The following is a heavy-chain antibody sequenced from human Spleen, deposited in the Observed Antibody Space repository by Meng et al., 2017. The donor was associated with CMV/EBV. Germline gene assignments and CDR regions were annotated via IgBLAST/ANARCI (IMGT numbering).Heavy chain of an antibody. CDR3: ARGPRERAPLGG. CDR1: GDTFNGDS. D-gene: IGHD1-26*01. V-gene: IGHV1-69*10. Sequence: SDKVSCKGSGDTFNGDSINWVRQAPGQGLQWMGSIIPVFGIANHAQNFEGRVTVTADQLTSTAYIEMRKLTSEDTAVYYWARGPRERAPLGGWGQGTLVTVSS. J-gene: IGHJ4*02. CDR2: IIPVFGIA.